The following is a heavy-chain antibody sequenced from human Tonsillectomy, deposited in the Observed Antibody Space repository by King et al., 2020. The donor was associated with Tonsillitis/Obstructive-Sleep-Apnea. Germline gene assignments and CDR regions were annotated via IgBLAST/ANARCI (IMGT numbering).Heavy chain of an antibody. CDR1: GGSISSRIYY. Sequence: LQLQESGPGQLKPSETLSLTCTVSGGSISSRIYYWGWIRQPPGKGLEWIGSIYYSGSTYYNPSLKGRVTISVETSKNLFSLKLSSVTAADTAVYYCARAWDGDPFDYWGQGTLVTVSS. CDR3: ARAWDGDPFDY. CDR2: IYYSGST. J-gene: IGHJ4*02. V-gene: IGHV4-39*01. D-gene: IGHD4-17*01.